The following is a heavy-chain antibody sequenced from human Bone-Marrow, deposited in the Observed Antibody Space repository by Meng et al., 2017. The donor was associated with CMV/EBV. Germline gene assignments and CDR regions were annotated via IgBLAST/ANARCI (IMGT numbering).Heavy chain of an antibody. CDR3: AKDIGYSSSWYLSHAFDI. J-gene: IGHJ3*02. CDR1: GFTFDDYA. D-gene: IGHD6-13*01. CDR2: ISWNSGSI. Sequence: GGSLRLSCAASGFTFDDYAMHWVRQAPGKGLEWVSGISWNSGSIGYADSVKGRFTISRDNAKNSLYLQMNSLRAEDTALYYCAKDIGYSSSWYLSHAFDIWGQGTRVTVSS. V-gene: IGHV3-9*01.